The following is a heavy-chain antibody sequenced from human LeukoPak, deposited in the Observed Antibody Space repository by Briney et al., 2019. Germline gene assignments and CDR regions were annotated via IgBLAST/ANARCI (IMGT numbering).Heavy chain of an antibody. CDR1: GGSFSGYY. CDR3: ARRKMTTVNYYFDY. CDR2: IKHSGST. D-gene: IGHD4-17*01. Sequence: PSETLSLTCAVYGGSFSGYYWSWIRQPPGKGLEWIGEIKHSGSTNYNPSLKSRVTISVDTSKNQFSLKLSSVTAADTAVYYCARRKMTTVNYYFDYWGQGTLVTVSS. J-gene: IGHJ4*02. V-gene: IGHV4-34*01.